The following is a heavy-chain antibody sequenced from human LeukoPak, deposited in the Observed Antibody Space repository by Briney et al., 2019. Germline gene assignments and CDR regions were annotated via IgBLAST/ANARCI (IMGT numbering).Heavy chain of an antibody. CDR1: GYTFTGYY. CDR3: AGSYSSGWYYFDY. D-gene: IGHD6-19*01. J-gene: IGHJ4*02. CDR2: INLNSGGT. V-gene: IGHV1-2*02. Sequence: ASVKVSCKASGYTFTGYYIHWVRQAPGQGLEWMGWINLNSGGTNDAQKFQGRVTMTRDTSISTAYMELSRLRSDDTAVYYCAGSYSSGWYYFDYWGQGTLVTVSS.